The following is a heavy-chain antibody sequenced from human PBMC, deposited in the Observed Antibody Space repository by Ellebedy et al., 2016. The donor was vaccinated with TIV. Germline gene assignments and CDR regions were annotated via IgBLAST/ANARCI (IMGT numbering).Heavy chain of an antibody. CDR1: GGSFSSYTYY. CDR3: AAQSRAYVWDGDY. J-gene: IGHJ4*02. D-gene: IGHD3-10*02. Sequence: SETLSLTCTVSGGSFSSYTYYWAWVRQPPGKGLEWIGGFYSGGATYYNPSLRSRITISLDKSNNQFSLKMRTLTAADTAVYSCAAQSRAYVWDGDYWGQGTLVTVSS. V-gene: IGHV4-39*07. CDR2: FYSGGAT.